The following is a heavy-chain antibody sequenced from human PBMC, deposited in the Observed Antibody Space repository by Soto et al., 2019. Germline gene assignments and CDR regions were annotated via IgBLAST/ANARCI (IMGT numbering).Heavy chain of an antibody. V-gene: IGHV4-39*01. Sequence: PSETLSLTCTVPGGSISSTTFYWAWIRQPPGKGLEWIANVYHTGTPYYNPALKSRVTISVDTSKSQVSLKLTSVTAADTAIYFCARAERFPRSWFDSWGQGTQVTVSS. CDR1: GGSISSTTFY. CDR2: VYHTGTP. CDR3: ARAERFPRSWFDS. J-gene: IGHJ5*01.